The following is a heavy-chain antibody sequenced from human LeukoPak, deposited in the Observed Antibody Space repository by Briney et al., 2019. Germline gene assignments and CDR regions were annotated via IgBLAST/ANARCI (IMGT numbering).Heavy chain of an antibody. Sequence: GGSLRLSCAASGFTFDDYAMHWVRHAPGKGLEWVSGISWNSGSIVYADSVKGRFNISRDNDKNSLYLQMNSLRAEDTALYYCAKEAPPPYSSSWFGTRYFDYWGQGTLVTVSS. CDR1: GFTFDDYA. CDR3: AKEAPPPYSSSWFGTRYFDY. D-gene: IGHD6-13*01. V-gene: IGHV3-9*01. J-gene: IGHJ4*02. CDR2: ISWNSGSI.